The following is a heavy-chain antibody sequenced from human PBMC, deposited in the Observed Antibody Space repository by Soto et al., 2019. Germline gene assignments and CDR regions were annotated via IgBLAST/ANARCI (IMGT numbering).Heavy chain of an antibody. CDR1: GGSISSYY. Sequence: SETLSLTCTVSGGSISSYYWSWIRRPPGKGLEWIGYIYNSGSTHSNPSLQSRVTISVDTSKNQFSLKLSSVTAADTAVYYCARDSAYGGNSRVGAFDIWGQETMVTVSS. D-gene: IGHD4-17*01. J-gene: IGHJ3*02. CDR3: ARDSAYGGNSRVGAFDI. V-gene: IGHV4-59*12. CDR2: IYNSGST.